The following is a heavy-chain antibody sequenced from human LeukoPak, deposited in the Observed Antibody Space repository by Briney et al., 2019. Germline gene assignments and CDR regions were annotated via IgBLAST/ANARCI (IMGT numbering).Heavy chain of an antibody. Sequence: GGPLRLSRAASGFTFSTYPMNWVRQAPGKGLEWISHIRDSGTTDYADSVKGRFTISRDNAKNSLYLQLSSLRAGDTAVYYCARDHDFAFDNWGQGTLVTVSS. D-gene: IGHD2-21*02. CDR3: ARDHDFAFDN. CDR1: GFTFSTYP. V-gene: IGHV3-48*01. J-gene: IGHJ4*02. CDR2: IRDSGTT.